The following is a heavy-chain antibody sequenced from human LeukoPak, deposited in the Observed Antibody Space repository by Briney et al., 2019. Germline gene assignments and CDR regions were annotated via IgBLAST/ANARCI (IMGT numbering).Heavy chain of an antibody. D-gene: IGHD6-19*01. CDR2: ISAYNGNT. Sequence: ASVKVSCKASGYTFTSYGISGVREAPGQGLEWMGWISAYNGNTNYAQKLQGRVTMTTDTSTSTAYMELRSLRSDDTAVYYCARGTVAVAGVSYYGMDVWGQGTTVTVSS. V-gene: IGHV1-18*01. CDR3: ARGTVAVAGVSYYGMDV. J-gene: IGHJ6*02. CDR1: GYTFTSYG.